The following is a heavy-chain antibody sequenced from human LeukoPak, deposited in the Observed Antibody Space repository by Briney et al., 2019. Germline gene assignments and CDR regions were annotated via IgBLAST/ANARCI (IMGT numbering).Heavy chain of an antibody. CDR2: IYYSGST. D-gene: IGHD3-22*01. CDR3: ARERDYYDSGGYYYYFDY. J-gene: IGHJ4*02. V-gene: IGHV4-59*01. Sequence: PSETLSLTCTVSGGSISSYYWSWIRQPPGKGLEWIGYIYYSGSTNYNPSLKSRVTISVDTSKNQFSLKLSSVTAADTAVYYCARERDYYDSGGYYYYFDYWGQGTLVTVSS. CDR1: GGSISSYY.